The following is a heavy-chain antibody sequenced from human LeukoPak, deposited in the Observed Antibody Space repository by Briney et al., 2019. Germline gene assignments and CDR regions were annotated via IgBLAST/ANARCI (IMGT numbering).Heavy chain of an antibody. CDR2: IKQDGSEK. V-gene: IGHV3-7*04. CDR3: AGGSGFLVTS. D-gene: IGHD3-3*01. CDR1: GFTFSSYW. Sequence: GGSPRLSCAASGFTFSSYWMNWVRQAPGKGLEWVANIKQDGSEKYYVDSVKGRFTISRDNAKNSLYLQVNSLRAEDTAVYYCAGGSGFLVTSWGQGTLVAVSS. J-gene: IGHJ5*02.